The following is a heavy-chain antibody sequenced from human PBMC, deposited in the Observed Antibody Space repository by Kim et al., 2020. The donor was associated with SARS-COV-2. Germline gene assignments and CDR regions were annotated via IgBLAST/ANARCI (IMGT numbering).Heavy chain of an antibody. D-gene: IGHD1-26*01. CDR2: ISSDGNNE. Sequence: GGSLRLSCAASGFTFNNYAFHWVRQAPGKGLEWVAFISSDGNNENYGESVKGRFAISRDSSKNTIYLQMNSLRLEDTAVYYCARDMGFLREASDIWGQGTLVTVSS. J-gene: IGHJ3*02. V-gene: IGHV3-30*09. CDR3: ARDMGFLREASDI. CDR1: GFTFNNYA.